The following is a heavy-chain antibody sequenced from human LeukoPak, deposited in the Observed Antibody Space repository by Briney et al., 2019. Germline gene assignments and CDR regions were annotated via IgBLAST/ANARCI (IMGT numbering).Heavy chain of an antibody. CDR3: ARWAQSYGNDVFDL. J-gene: IGHJ3*01. CDR2: IRGGGASR. V-gene: IGHV3-23*01. Sequence: GGSLTLACAASEFTCSSIAMSWVRQAPGEGREWVSYIRGGGASRLHTDFVKGRFTTSRDNAKITLYLHIQRLRAEPAHVFNCARWAQSYGNDVFDLWGPGTMVTVSS. D-gene: IGHD5-18*01. CDR1: EFTCSSIA.